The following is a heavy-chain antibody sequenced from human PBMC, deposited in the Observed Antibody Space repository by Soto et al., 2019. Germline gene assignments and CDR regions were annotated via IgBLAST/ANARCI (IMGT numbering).Heavy chain of an antibody. CDR2: IKSKTDGGTT. D-gene: IGHD4-17*01. V-gene: IGHV3-15*01. CDR3: TTDEVYGDYITLTL. Sequence: GGSLRLSCAASGFTFSNAWMSWVRQAPGKGLEWVGRIKSKTDGGTTDYAAPVKGRFTISRDDSKNTLYLQMNSLKTEDTAVYYCTTDEVYGDYITLTLWGQGTLVTVSS. CDR1: GFTFSNAW. J-gene: IGHJ4*02.